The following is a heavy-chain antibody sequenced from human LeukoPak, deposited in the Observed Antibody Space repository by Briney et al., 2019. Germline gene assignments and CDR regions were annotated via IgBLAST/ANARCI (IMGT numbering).Heavy chain of an antibody. Sequence: GGSLRLSCAASGFTFSSYWMHWVRQAPGKGLVWVSRINTDGSSTSYADSVKGRFTISRDNAKNTLYLQMNSLRAEDTAVYYCARDLTYYDFWSGYYSPLYALDYWGQGTLVTVSS. CDR2: INTDGSST. D-gene: IGHD3-3*01. CDR1: GFTFSSYW. V-gene: IGHV3-74*01. J-gene: IGHJ4*02. CDR3: ARDLTYYDFWSGYYSPLYALDY.